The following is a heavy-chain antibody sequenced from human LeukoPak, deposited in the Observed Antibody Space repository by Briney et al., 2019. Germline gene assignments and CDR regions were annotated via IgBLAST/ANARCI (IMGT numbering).Heavy chain of an antibody. CDR2: ISAYNGNT. D-gene: IGHD2-2*02. V-gene: IGHV1-18*01. J-gene: IGHJ6*03. CDR3: ARSGYCSSTSCYTPVYYYMDV. Sequence: GASVKVSCKASGYTFTSYGINWVRQAPGQGLEWMGWISAYNGNTNYAQKLQGRVTMTTDTSTSTAYMELRSLRSDDTAVYYCARSGYCSSTSCYTPVYYYMDVWGKGTTVTVSS. CDR1: GYTFTSYG.